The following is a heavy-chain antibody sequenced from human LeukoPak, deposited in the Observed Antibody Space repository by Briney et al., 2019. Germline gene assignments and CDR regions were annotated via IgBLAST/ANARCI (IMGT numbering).Heavy chain of an antibody. Sequence: PGGSLRLSCAASGFTFSSYAMHWVRQAPGKGLEWVAVISYDGSNKYYADSVKGRFTISRDNSKNTLYPQMNSLRAEDTAVYYCARDNVLRFFGYYFDYWGQGTLVTVSS. CDR1: GFTFSSYA. V-gene: IGHV3-30*01. J-gene: IGHJ4*02. CDR3: ARDNVLRFFGYYFDY. D-gene: IGHD3-3*01. CDR2: ISYDGSNK.